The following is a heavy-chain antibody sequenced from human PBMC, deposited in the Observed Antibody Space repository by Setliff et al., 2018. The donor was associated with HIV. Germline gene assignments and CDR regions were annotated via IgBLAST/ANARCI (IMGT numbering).Heavy chain of an antibody. J-gene: IGHJ4*02. CDR3: ARHDVVRGAIDN. CDR1: GFTFSGYG. Sequence: LRLSCAASGFTFSGYGMYWVRQAPGKGLEWVAFIRYDGDNKSYGDSVKGRFTISRDNSKNTLYVQMNSLRAEDTAVYYCARHDVVRGAIDNWGQGTLVTVSS. D-gene: IGHD3-10*01. CDR2: IRYDGDNK. V-gene: IGHV3-30*02.